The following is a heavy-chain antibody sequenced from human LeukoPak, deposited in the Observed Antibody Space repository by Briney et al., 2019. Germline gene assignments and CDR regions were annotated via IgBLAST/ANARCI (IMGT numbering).Heavy chain of an antibody. V-gene: IGHV3-7*01. CDR1: GFAFSTYW. J-gene: IGHJ4*02. CDR3: ARQKSGVAVAGPGDH. CDR2: IKDDGSAN. D-gene: IGHD6-19*01. Sequence: GGSLRLSCAASGFAFSTYWMKSVRQAPGKGLEWVPSIKDDGSANYYLDSVKGRFTISRDNAKNSLYLRMNSLRVEDTAVYYCARQKSGVAVAGPGDHWGQGTLVTVSS.